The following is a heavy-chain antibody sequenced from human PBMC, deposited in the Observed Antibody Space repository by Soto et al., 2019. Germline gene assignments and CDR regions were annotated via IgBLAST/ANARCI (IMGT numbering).Heavy chain of an antibody. V-gene: IGHV3-33*01. J-gene: IGHJ6*02. CDR1: GFTFSRYA. D-gene: IGHD3-10*01. CDR3: ARESHSGQYYYYGMDV. Sequence: GGSLRLSCAASGFTFSRYAMHWVRQAPGKGLEWVAVIWYDGSNKYYADSVKGRFTISRDNSKNTLYLQMNSLRAEDTAVYYCARESHSGQYYYYGMDVWGQGTTVTVSS. CDR2: IWYDGSNK.